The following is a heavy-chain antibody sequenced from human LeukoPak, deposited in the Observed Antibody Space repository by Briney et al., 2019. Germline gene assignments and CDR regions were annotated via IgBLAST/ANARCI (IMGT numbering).Heavy chain of an antibody. Sequence: GGSLRLSCAASGFTFRSYAMIWVRQAPGKGLEWVSTISDSGGSTYYVDSVKGRFTISRDNSKNMVYLQMNSLRAEDTAVFFCAKHGGNYNFASWGQGTLVSVSS. CDR2: ISDSGGST. CDR3: AKHGGNYNFAS. D-gene: IGHD4/OR15-4a*01. CDR1: GFTFRSYA. V-gene: IGHV3-23*01. J-gene: IGHJ4*02.